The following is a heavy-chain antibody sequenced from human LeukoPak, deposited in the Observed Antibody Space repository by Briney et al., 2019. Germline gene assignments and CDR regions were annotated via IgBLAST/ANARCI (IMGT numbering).Heavy chain of an antibody. V-gene: IGHV1-69*05. D-gene: IGHD1-26*01. CDR1: GGTFSSYA. CDR3: ARDPTYSGSLLGDAFDI. J-gene: IGHJ3*02. Sequence: SVKVSCKASGGTFSSYAISWVRQAPGQGLEWMGRIIPIFGTANYAQKFQGRVTMTRDTSTSTVYMELSSLRSEDTAVYYCARDPTYSGSLLGDAFDIWGQGTMVTVSS. CDR2: IIPIFGTA.